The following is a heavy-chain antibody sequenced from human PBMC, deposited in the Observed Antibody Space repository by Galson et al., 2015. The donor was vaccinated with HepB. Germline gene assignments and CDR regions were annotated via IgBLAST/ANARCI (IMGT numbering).Heavy chain of an antibody. CDR3: ARAESGSYTSVGAFDI. V-gene: IGHV1-46*01. J-gene: IGHJ3*02. CDR2: INPSGGST. Sequence: SVKVSCKASGYTFTSYYMHWVRQAPGQGLEWMGIINPSGGSTSYAQKFQGRVTMTRDTSTSTVYMELSSLRSEDTAVYYCARAESGSYTSVGAFDIWGQGTMVTVSS. CDR1: GYTFTSYY. D-gene: IGHD1-26*01.